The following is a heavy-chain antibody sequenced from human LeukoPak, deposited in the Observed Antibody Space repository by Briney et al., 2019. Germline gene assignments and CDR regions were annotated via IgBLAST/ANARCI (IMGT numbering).Heavy chain of an antibody. Sequence: QSGGSLRLSCAASGCTFSNSGRHWVRQAPGKGLEWVAVIWYDGSNEYYADVVKGRFIISRDNSKNTVHLQMNSLRVDDTSVYYCAREISMFVNAFDLWGQGTLVAVSS. J-gene: IGHJ3*01. D-gene: IGHD3-10*02. CDR3: AREISMFVNAFDL. CDR1: GCTFSNSG. V-gene: IGHV3-33*01. CDR2: IWYDGSNE.